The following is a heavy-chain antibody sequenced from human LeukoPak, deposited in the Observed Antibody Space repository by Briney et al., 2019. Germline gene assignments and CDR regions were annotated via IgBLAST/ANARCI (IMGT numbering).Heavy chain of an antibody. CDR3: ARGGYNRDLDD. CDR1: GGSISSSNW. Sequence: SETLSLTCAVSGGSISSSNWWSWVRQPPGKGLEWIGEIFHTGSTSYNPSLKSRVTVSLDGSKQQFSLNLASVTADDTAMYYCARGGYNRDLDDWGQGTLVTVSS. J-gene: IGHJ4*02. V-gene: IGHV4-4*02. D-gene: IGHD5-24*01. CDR2: IFHTGST.